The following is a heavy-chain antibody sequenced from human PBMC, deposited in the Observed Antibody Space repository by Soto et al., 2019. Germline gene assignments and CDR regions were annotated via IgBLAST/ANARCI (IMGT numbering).Heavy chain of an antibody. Sequence: SETLSLTCTVSGGSISSGGYYWSWIRQHPGKGLEWIGYIYYSGSTYYNPSLKSRVTISVDTSKNQFSLKLSSVTAADTAVYYCARWIGGHDYGDYAGKYYFDYWGQGTLVTVSS. V-gene: IGHV4-31*03. D-gene: IGHD4-17*01. CDR2: IYYSGST. J-gene: IGHJ4*02. CDR1: GGSISSGGYY. CDR3: ARWIGGHDYGDYAGKYYFDY.